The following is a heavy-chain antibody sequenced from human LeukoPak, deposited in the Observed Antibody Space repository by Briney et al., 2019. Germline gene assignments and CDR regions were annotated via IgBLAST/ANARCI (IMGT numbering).Heavy chain of an antibody. Sequence: GGSLRLSCGVSGFTFDSYWMNWVRQAPGKGLEWVASIKQDGGEKSYVDSVKGRFTISRDNAKNLLYPQMSSLRAEDTAVYYCARDGRAPGLYFDLWGQGTLVTVSS. D-gene: IGHD6-13*01. CDR3: ARDGRAPGLYFDL. V-gene: IGHV3-7*01. CDR2: IKQDGGEK. CDR1: GFTFDSYW. J-gene: IGHJ4*01.